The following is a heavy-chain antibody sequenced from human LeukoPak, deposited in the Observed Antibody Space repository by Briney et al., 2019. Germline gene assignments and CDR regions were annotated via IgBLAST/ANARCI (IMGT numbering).Heavy chain of an antibody. D-gene: IGHD3-10*01. CDR3: ARESRPFGELLSALDY. CDR1: GDSVSSNSAA. V-gene: IGHV6-1*01. Sequence: SQTLSLTCAISGDSVSSNSAAWNWIRQSPSRGLEWLGRTYYRSKWYNDYAVSVKSRITINPDTSKNQFSLQLNSVTPEDTAVYYCARESRPFGELLSALDYWGQGTLVTVSS. J-gene: IGHJ4*02. CDR2: TYYRSKWYN.